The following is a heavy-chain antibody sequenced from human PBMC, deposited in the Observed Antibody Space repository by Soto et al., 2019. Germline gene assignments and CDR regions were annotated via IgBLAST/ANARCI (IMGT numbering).Heavy chain of an antibody. Sequence: PSEDLSLTCTVSGGSISSGGYYWSWIRQHPGKGLEWIGYIYYSGSTYYNPSLKSRVAISVDTSKNQFSLKLSSVTAADTAVYYCARVGGINWFDQWGQGTLVTVSS. J-gene: IGHJ5*02. CDR3: ARVGGINWFDQ. CDR1: GGSISSGGYY. CDR2: IYYSGST. D-gene: IGHD3-16*01. V-gene: IGHV4-31*03.